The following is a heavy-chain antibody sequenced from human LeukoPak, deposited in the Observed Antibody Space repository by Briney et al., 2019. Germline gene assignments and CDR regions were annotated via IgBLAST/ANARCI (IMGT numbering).Heavy chain of an antibody. V-gene: IGHV3-30-3*01. J-gene: IGHJ3*02. D-gene: IGHD4-17*01. CDR1: GFTFSSYA. CDR2: ISYDGSNK. Sequence: PGGSLRLSCAASGFTFSSYAMHWVRQAPGKGLEWVAVISYDGSNKYYADSVKGRFTISRDNSKNTLYLQMNSLRAEDTAVYYCAKGYGDYGTNPDAFDIWGQGTMVTVSS. CDR3: AKGYGDYGTNPDAFDI.